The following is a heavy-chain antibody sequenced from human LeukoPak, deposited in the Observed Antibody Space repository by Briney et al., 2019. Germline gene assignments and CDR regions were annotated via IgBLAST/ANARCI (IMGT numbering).Heavy chain of an antibody. Sequence: ASVKVSCKASGYTFTSYGISWVRQAPGQGPEWMGWISAYNGNTNYAQKLQGRVTMTTDTSTSTAYMELRSLRSDDTAVYYCARDRQIGSPYQLLLDYWGQGTLVTVSS. CDR2: ISAYNGNT. V-gene: IGHV1-18*01. CDR3: ARDRQIGSPYQLLLDY. D-gene: IGHD2-2*01. J-gene: IGHJ4*02. CDR1: GYTFTSYG.